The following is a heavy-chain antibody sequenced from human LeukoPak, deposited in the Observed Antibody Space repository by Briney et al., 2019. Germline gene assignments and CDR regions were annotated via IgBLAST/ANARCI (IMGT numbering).Heavy chain of an antibody. D-gene: IGHD3-9*01. CDR3: ARNNGLRYLGGY. V-gene: IGHV3-21*01. CDR1: GFTFSSYS. Sequence: PGGSLRLSCAASGFTFSSYSMNWVRQAPGKGLEWVSSISSSSSYIYYADSVKGRFTISRDNAKNSLYLQMNSLRAEDTAVYYCARNNGLRYLGGYWGQGPLVTVSS. CDR2: ISSSSSYI. J-gene: IGHJ4*02.